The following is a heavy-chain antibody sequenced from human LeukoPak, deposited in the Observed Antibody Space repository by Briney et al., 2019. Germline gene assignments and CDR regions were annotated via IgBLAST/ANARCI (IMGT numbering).Heavy chain of an antibody. CDR3: ARDGGVVITTGAYNWFDP. D-gene: IGHD3-22*01. CDR2: IPYDGSDK. J-gene: IGHJ5*02. V-gene: IGHV3-30*19. CDR1: GFTFSAFG. Sequence: PGGSLRLSCAASGFTFSAFGMHWVRQAPGKGLEWVTFIPYDGSDKYYADSVKGRFTISRDNSKNTLYLQMNNMRTEDTAVYYCARDGGVVITTGAYNWFDPWGQGTLVTVSS.